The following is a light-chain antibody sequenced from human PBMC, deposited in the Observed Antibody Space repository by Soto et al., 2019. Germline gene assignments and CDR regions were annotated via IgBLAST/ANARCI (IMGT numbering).Light chain of an antibody. CDR1: QSVSSSY. CDR2: GAS. V-gene: IGKV3-20*01. CDR3: QQYGSSPTT. Sequence: EIVLTQSPGTLSLSPGERATLSCRASQSVSSSYLAWYQQKPGQAPRLLIYGASSKATGIPDRFSGSGSGTDFILTISRLEPEDFAVYYCQQYGSSPTTFAQGTRLEIK. J-gene: IGKJ5*01.